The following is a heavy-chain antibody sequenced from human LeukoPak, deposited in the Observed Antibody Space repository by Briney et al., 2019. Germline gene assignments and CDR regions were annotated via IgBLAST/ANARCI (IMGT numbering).Heavy chain of an antibody. J-gene: IGHJ6*02. CDR2: IYYSGST. CDR1: GRYISSGGYY. V-gene: IGHV4-31*03. CDR3: ARDHGGSYPALSMDV. D-gene: IGHD1-26*01. Sequence: SQTLSLTCTVSGRYISSGGYYWSWIRQHPGKGLEWIGYIYYSGSTYYNPSLKSRVTISVDTSKNQFSLKLSSVTAADTAVYYCARDHGGSYPALSMDVWGQGTTVTVSS.